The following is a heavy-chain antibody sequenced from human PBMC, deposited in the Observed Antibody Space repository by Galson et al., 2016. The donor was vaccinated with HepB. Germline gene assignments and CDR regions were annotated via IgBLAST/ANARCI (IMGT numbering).Heavy chain of an antibody. CDR2: IYYSGST. CDR1: GGSISSCGDH. D-gene: IGHD3-3*01. CDR3: ARVGRLDFWSGFYVPPFDY. Sequence: TLSLTCIVSGGSISSCGDHWSWIRQHPGKGLEWIAYIYYSGSTYYNPSLKSRVTISVDTSKNQFSLKLSSVTAADTAVYYCARVGRLDFWSGFYVPPFDYWGQGILVTVSS. V-gene: IGHV4-31*03. J-gene: IGHJ4*02.